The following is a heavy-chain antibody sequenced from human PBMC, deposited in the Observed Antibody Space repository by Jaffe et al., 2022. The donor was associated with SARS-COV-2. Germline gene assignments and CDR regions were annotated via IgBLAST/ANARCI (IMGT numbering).Heavy chain of an antibody. CDR2: IYYSGST. D-gene: IGHD6-19*01. J-gene: IGHJ5*02. CDR3: ARAPTVQWLVPNWFDP. Sequence: QVQLQESGPGLVKPSQTLSLTCTVSGGSISSGGYYWSWIRQHPGKGLEWIGYIYYSGSTYYNPSLKSRVTISVDTSKNQFSLKLSSVTAADTAVYYCARAPTVQWLVPNWFDPWGQGTLVTVSS. V-gene: IGHV4-31*03. CDR1: GGSISSGGYY.